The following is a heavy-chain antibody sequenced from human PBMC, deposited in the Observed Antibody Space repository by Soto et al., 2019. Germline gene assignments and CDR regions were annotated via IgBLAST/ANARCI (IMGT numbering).Heavy chain of an antibody. Sequence: SVKVSCKASGGTFSIYAISWVRQAPGQGLEWMGGIIPIFGTANYAQKFQGRVTITADESTSTAYMELSSLRSEDPAVYYCARALEVVGPTAAVAFDIWGQGTMVTVSS. CDR1: GGTFSIYA. J-gene: IGHJ3*02. D-gene: IGHD1-26*01. CDR3: ARALEVVGPTAAVAFDI. V-gene: IGHV1-69*13. CDR2: IIPIFGTA.